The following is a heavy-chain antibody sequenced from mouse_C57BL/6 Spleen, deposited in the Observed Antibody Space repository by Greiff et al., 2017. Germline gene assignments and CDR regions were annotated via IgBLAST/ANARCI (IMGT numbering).Heavy chain of an antibody. Sequence: EVQVVESGGGLVKPGGSLKLSCAASGFTFSSYAMSWVRQTPEKRLEWVATISDGGSYTYYPDNVKGRFTISRDNAKNNLYLQMSHLKSEDTAMYYCARKDYDYGFDYWGQGTTLTVSS. V-gene: IGHV5-4*01. CDR3: ARKDYDYGFDY. CDR2: ISDGGSYT. D-gene: IGHD2-4*01. J-gene: IGHJ2*01. CDR1: GFTFSSYA.